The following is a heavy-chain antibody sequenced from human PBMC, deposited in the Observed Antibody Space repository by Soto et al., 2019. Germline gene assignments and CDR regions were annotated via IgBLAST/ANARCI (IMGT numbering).Heavy chain of an antibody. V-gene: IGHV3-30-3*01. CDR2: ISYDGSNK. J-gene: IGHJ4*02. CDR3: ARGPVLRFLEWLEFDY. CDR1: GFTFSSYA. Sequence: PGGSLRLSCAASGFTFSSYAMHWVRQAPGKGLEWVAVISYDGSNKYYADSVKGRFTISRDNSKNTLYLQMNSLRAEDTAVYFCARGPVLRFLEWLEFDYWGQGTLVTVSS. D-gene: IGHD3-3*01.